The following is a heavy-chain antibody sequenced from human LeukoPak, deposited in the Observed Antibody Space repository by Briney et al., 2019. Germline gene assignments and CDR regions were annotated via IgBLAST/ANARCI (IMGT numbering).Heavy chain of an antibody. J-gene: IGHJ3*02. CDR2: IRSKRNNYAT. CDR1: GFTLSVSV. V-gene: IGHV3-73*01. D-gene: IGHD2-2*01. Sequence: GGSLRLSCAGSGFTLSVSVIHWVRQAAGKGLEWVGCIRSKRNNYATAYAESVKGRFTISRDDSKNTVYLHMDSLKTEDTALYYCSRLEDTSPTEVALDIWGQGTVVTVSS. CDR3: SRLEDTSPTEVALDI.